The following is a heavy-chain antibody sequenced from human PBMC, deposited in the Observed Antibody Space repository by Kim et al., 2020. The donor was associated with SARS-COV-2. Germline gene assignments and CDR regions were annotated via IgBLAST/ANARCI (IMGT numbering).Heavy chain of an antibody. CDR2: MHHSGST. J-gene: IGHJ5*02. D-gene: IGHD2-15*01. CDR3: ASASGGNFLNWFDP. V-gene: IGHV4-39*01. Sequence: SETLSLTCTVSGDSISSSSYYWGWIRQPPGKGLEWIGTMHHSGSTSYSPSLKSRVTISVDTSKNQCSLKLSSVTAADTAVYHCASASGGNFLNWFDPWG. CDR1: GDSISSSSYY.